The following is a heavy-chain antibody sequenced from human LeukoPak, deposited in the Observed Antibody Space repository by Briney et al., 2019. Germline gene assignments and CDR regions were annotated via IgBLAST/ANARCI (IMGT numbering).Heavy chain of an antibody. CDR1: GGSISSGGYY. CDR2: IYYSGST. D-gene: IGHD3-22*01. Sequence: PSETLSLTCTVSGGSISSGGYYWSWIRQHPGKGLEWIGYIYYSGSTYYNPSLKSRVTISVDTSKNQFSLKLSSVTAADTAVYYCARDLAYYDSSGYFDYWGQGTLVTVSS. CDR3: ARDLAYYDSSGYFDY. J-gene: IGHJ4*02. V-gene: IGHV4-31*03.